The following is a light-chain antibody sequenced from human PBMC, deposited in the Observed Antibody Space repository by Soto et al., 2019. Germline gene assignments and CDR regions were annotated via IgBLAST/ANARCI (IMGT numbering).Light chain of an antibody. Sequence: QPVLTQSPSASASLGASVKLTCTLSSGHSNYAIAWHQQQSEKGPRSLMKLNSDGSHSKGDGIPDRFSGSSSGAERYLTIASLQSEDEAYYYCQTWGSGIVVFGGGTKLTVL. CDR3: QTWGSGIVV. J-gene: IGLJ2*01. CDR2: LNSDGSH. CDR1: SGHSNYA. V-gene: IGLV4-69*01.